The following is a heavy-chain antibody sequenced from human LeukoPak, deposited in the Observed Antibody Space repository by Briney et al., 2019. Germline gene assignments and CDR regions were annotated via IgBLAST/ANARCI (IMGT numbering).Heavy chain of an antibody. Sequence: GSLRLSCATSGFNFNIYAMHWVRHAPGKGLEWVALLAYDGTNQYYADSVKGRFTISRDNSKNTVYLQMTSLRPEDTAVYYCAKEIWPTVTTPGRTYFEYWGQGALVTVSS. D-gene: IGHD4-17*01. J-gene: IGHJ4*02. CDR1: GFNFNIYA. CDR2: LAYDGTNQ. V-gene: IGHV3-30*04. CDR3: AKEIWPTVTTPGRTYFEY.